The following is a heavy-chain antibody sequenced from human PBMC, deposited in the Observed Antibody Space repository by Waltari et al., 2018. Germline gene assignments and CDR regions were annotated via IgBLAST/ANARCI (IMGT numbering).Heavy chain of an antibody. CDR1: GFSPSTIGEG. J-gene: IGHJ4*02. CDR2: IYWNDDK. CDR3: AHAPAFSSTWNPYFDY. D-gene: IGHD2-2*01. V-gene: IGHV2-5*01. Sequence: QITLKESGPTLVQPTQTLTLTSRLSGFSPSTIGEGVGWIRQPPGKALEWLAAIYWNDDKRYSPSLRSRLTITKDSSRNQVVLAMANMDPVDTATYFCAHAPAFSSTWNPYFDYWGQGALVTVPS.